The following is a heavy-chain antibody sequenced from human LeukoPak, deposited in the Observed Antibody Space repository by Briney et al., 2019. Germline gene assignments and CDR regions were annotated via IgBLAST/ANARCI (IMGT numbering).Heavy chain of an antibody. V-gene: IGHV1-2*02. CDR2: INPNSGAA. CDR1: GYTFTGYF. D-gene: IGHD2-2*01. Sequence: ASVKVSCKTSGYTFTGYFIHWVRQAPGQGPEWMGWINPNSGAATYAQKFLGRVTMTRDTSINIASMELSRLRSDDTAVYYCARDFVVVPAARMDYYYTDVWGKGTTVTVSS. CDR3: ARDFVVVPAARMDYYYTDV. J-gene: IGHJ6*03.